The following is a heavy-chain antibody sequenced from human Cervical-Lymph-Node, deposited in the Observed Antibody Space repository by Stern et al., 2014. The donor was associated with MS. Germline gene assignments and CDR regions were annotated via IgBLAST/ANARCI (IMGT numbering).Heavy chain of an antibody. D-gene: IGHD3-10*01. V-gene: IGHV3-48*01. Sequence: EVQLVESGGGLVQPGESLRLSCAASGFTFGTFGMNWLRQAPGKGLEWIAHISRSGTTLYYADSVKGRFTVSRDNAKSSLYLQMNGLRGEDTAVYYCARVPATIGGRMDVWGQGTTVTVSS. CDR1: GFTFGTFG. CDR2: ISRSGTTL. CDR3: ARVPATIGGRMDV. J-gene: IGHJ6*02.